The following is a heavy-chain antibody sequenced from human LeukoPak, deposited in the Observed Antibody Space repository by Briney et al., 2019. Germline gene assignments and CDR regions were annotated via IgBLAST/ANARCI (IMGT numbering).Heavy chain of an antibody. CDR2: INPSGGST. D-gene: IGHD3-3*01. CDR1: GYTFTNYY. CDR3: ARDLPPYDFWSGYHRPGWFDP. J-gene: IGHJ5*02. V-gene: IGHV1-46*01. Sequence: ASVKVSCKASGYTFTNYYIHWVRQAPGQGLEWMGIINPSGGSTSYAQKFQGRVTMTRDMSTSTVYMELSSLRSEDTAVYYCARDLPPYDFWSGYHRPGWFDPWGQGTLVTVSS.